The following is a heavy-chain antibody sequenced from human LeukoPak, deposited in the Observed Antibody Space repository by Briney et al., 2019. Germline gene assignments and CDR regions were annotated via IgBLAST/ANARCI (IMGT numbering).Heavy chain of an antibody. CDR1: GFTFSSYA. CDR3: AKNRGAPL. J-gene: IGHJ4*02. Sequence: GGSLRLSCAASGFTFSSYAMSWVRQASGKGLEWVSDINGSGGNTYYADSVKGRFTISRDNSKNTLYLQMNSLRVEDTAIYYCAKNRGAPLWGQGTLVTVSS. V-gene: IGHV3-23*01. D-gene: IGHD2/OR15-2a*01. CDR2: INGSGGNT.